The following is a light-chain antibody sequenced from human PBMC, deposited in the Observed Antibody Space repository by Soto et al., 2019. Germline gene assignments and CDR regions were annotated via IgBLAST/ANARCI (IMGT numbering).Light chain of an antibody. V-gene: IGLV2-14*01. CDR1: AVTLVVIT. Sequence: QSALTQPASVSGLLDSRIPSPAMETAVTLVVITLSPGTQSTQAKPPKLMIYDVSYRPSGVSNRFSGSKSGNTASLTISGLQAEDEADYYCSSYTSSSTLVFGGGTKLTVL. J-gene: IGLJ2*01. CDR2: DVS. CDR3: SSYTSSSTLV.